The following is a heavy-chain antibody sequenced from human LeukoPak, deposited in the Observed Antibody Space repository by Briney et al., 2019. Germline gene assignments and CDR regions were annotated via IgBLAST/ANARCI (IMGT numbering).Heavy chain of an antibody. Sequence: PGGSLGLSCAASGFTFSSYAMHWVSQAPGKGLEWVAVISYDGSNKYYADSVKGRFTISRDNSKNTLYLQMNSLRAEDTAVYYCARSPPGRRYYYDSSGYKRGFGAFDIWGERTTVTVSS. CDR1: GFTFSSYA. CDR3: ARSPPGRRYYYDSSGYKRGFGAFDI. CDR2: ISYDGSNK. D-gene: IGHD3-22*01. V-gene: IGHV3-30-3*01. J-gene: IGHJ3*02.